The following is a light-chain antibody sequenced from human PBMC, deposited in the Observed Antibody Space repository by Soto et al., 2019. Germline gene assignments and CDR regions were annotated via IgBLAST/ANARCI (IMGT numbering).Light chain of an antibody. J-gene: IGKJ5*01. Sequence: EIVLTQSPGTLSLSPGERATLSCRASQSVSSSYLAWYQQKSGQAPRLLIYGASSRATGIPDRFSGSGSGTDFTLTIRRLEPEDFAVYYCQQYGTSPPITFGQGTRLEIK. CDR1: QSVSSSY. CDR3: QQYGTSPPIT. V-gene: IGKV3-20*01. CDR2: GAS.